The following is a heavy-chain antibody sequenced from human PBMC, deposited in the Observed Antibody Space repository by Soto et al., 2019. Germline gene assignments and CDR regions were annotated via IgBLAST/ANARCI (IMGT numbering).Heavy chain of an antibody. V-gene: IGHV3-23*01. J-gene: IGHJ4*02. CDR1: GFTFSSYA. CDR2: ISGSGGST. Sequence: EVQLLESGGGLVQPGGSLRLSCAASGFTFSSYAMSWVRQAPGKGLEWVSAISGSGGSTYYADSVKGRLTISRDNSKNTLYLQMHGLTAEDTAVYYCAKFTYFSLVAGPFDYWGQGPLVTVSS. CDR3: AKFTYFSLVAGPFDY. D-gene: IGHD6-19*01.